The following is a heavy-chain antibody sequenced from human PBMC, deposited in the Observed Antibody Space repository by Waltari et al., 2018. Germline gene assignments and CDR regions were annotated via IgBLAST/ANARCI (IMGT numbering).Heavy chain of an antibody. V-gene: IGHV4-39*02. CDR1: GDSMTNSNYY. Sequence: QLQMHESGPGLVKSSETLSLTCTVSGDSMTNSNYYWAWIRQPPGKGLEWIGDIYYSGTSFYNPSLMGRLTISADTSKNHFSLSLTSVTVADTAIYYCARRPMGAAFDYWGQGVLVTISS. J-gene: IGHJ4*02. CDR3: ARRPMGAAFDY. D-gene: IGHD3-16*01. CDR2: IYYSGTS.